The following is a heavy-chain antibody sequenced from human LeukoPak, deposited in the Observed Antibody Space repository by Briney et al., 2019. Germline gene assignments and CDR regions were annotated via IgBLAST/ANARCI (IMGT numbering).Heavy chain of an antibody. CDR1: GGSISSGGYS. Sequence: SETLSLTCAVSGGSISSGGYSWSWIRQPPGKGLEWIGYIYHSGSTNYNPSLKSRVTISVVTSKNQFSLKLSSVTAADTAVYYCARASSGWTPNWFDPWGQGTLVTVSS. D-gene: IGHD6-19*01. CDR3: ARASSGWTPNWFDP. V-gene: IGHV4-30-2*01. J-gene: IGHJ5*02. CDR2: IYHSGST.